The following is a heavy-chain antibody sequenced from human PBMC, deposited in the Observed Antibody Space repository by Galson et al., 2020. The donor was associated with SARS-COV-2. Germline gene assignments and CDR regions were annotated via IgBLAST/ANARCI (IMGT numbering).Heavy chain of an antibody. J-gene: IGHJ3*01. Sequence: GESLKISCAASGFTFSNFGMHWVRQAPGKGLARVAVISTDGNNKYDADSVKGRFTISRDNSDNTLYLQMHSLRPEDTAVYFCARAGYSSTWTLGDAFDVWGQGTLVTVSS. CDR3: ARAGYSSTWTLGDAFDV. CDR2: ISTDGNNK. V-gene: IGHV3-30*03. CDR1: GFTFSNFG. D-gene: IGHD3-16*02.